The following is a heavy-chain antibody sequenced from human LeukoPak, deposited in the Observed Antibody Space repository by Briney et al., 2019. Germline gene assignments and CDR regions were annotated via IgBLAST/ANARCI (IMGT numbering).Heavy chain of an antibody. D-gene: IGHD1-14*01. Sequence: GSLRLSCAGSGFTFGGYGMHWFRQTPGKGLEWVAVIAYDGSRAFYADSVKGRFTISRDNPKNTMSVQMDDLRAEDTAVYYCTRYNNDHFDYWGQGTLVTVSS. J-gene: IGHJ4*02. CDR2: IAYDGSRA. CDR3: TRYNNDHFDY. CDR1: GFTFGGYG. V-gene: IGHV3-33*01.